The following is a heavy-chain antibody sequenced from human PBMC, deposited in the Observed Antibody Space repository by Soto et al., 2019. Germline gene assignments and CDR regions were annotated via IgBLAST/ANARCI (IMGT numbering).Heavy chain of an antibody. V-gene: IGHV4-34*01. J-gene: IGHJ5*02. CDR3: ASLMITFGGVIVNWFDP. D-gene: IGHD3-16*02. CDR2: INHSGRT. CDR1: GGSLSGYY. Sequence: QVQLQQWGAGLLKPSETLSLTCAVYGGSLSGYYWSWIRQPPGKGLEWIGEINHSGRTNYNPSLKSRVTISVDTSKNQFSLKLSSVTAADTAVYYCASLMITFGGVIVNWFDPWGQGTLVTVSS.